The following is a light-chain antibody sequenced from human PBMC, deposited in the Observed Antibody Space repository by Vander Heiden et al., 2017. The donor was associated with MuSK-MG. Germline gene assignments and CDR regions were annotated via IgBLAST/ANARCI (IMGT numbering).Light chain of an antibody. Sequence: EIVMTQSPGTLSVSPGESATLSCRASQSVGTNLAWYQQRPGQAPRLLISAASTRATGIPASFSGSGSGTEFTLTISSLQSEGFALYYCQQYNDWPLTFGGGTKVEI. CDR3: QQYNDWPLT. V-gene: IGKV3-15*01. CDR1: QSVGTN. CDR2: AAS. J-gene: IGKJ4*01.